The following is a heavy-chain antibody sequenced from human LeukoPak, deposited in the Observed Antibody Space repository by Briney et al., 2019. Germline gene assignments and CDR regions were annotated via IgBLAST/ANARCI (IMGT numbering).Heavy chain of an antibody. J-gene: IGHJ4*02. V-gene: IGHV5-51*01. D-gene: IGHD3-22*01. CDR2: IYPGDSDT. Sequence: GESLKISCYGSGYSFTSYWIGWVRQMPGKGLEWMGIIYPGDSDTRYSPSFQGQVTISADKSISTAYLQWSSLKASDTAMYYCASYLGDDSSGYYYVAPDYWGQGTLVTVSS. CDR3: ASYLGDDSSGYYYVAPDY. CDR1: GYSFTSYW.